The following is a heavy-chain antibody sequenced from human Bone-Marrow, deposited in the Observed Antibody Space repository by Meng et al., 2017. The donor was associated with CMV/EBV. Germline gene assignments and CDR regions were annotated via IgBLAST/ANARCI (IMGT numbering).Heavy chain of an antibody. D-gene: IGHD2-8*01. CDR1: GGSISSYY. Sequence: ETLSLTCTASGGSISSYYWSWIRQPPGKGLEWVANIKQDGSEKNYVDSVEGRFTISRDNAKNSLYLPMNSLRAEDTAVYYCAREGQMDAHWFDPWGQGTLVTVSS. J-gene: IGHJ5*02. V-gene: IGHV3-7*03. CDR3: AREGQMDAHWFDP. CDR2: IKQDGSEK.